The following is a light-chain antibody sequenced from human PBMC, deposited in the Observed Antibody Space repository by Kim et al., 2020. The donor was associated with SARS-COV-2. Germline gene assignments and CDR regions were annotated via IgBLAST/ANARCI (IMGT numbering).Light chain of an antibody. Sequence: EIVLTQSPATLSLSPGERATLSCRASQSVSSYLAWYQQKPGQAPRLLIYDSSNRATGIPARFSGSGSGTDFTLTISSLEPEDFAVYYCQHRSYWPPALTFGGGTKVDIK. J-gene: IGKJ4*01. CDR3: QHRSYWPPALT. CDR2: DSS. CDR1: QSVSSY. V-gene: IGKV3-11*01.